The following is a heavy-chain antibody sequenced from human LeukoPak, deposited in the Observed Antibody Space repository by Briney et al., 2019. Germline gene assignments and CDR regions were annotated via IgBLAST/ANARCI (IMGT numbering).Heavy chain of an antibody. Sequence: ASVKVSCKASGYTFTSYGISWVRQAPGQGLEWMGWISAYNGNTNYAQKLQGRVTMTTDTSTSTAYMELSRLRSDDTAVYYCARGPGYSSGWYGRGNNWFDPWGQGTLVTVSS. D-gene: IGHD6-19*01. CDR1: GYTFTSYG. CDR3: ARGPGYSSGWYGRGNNWFDP. J-gene: IGHJ5*02. V-gene: IGHV1-18*01. CDR2: ISAYNGNT.